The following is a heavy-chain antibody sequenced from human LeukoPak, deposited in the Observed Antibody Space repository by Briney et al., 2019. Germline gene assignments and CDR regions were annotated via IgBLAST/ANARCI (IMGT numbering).Heavy chain of an antibody. CDR1: GFTFSSYA. V-gene: IGHV3-30-3*01. Sequence: PGRSLRLSCAASGFTFSSYAMHWVRQAPGKGLEWVAVISYDGSNKYYADSVKGRFTISRDNSKNTLYLQMNSLRAEDTAVYYCAKDLSTWELLLLDAFDIWGQGTMVTVSS. J-gene: IGHJ3*02. CDR3: AKDLSTWELLLLDAFDI. D-gene: IGHD1-26*01. CDR2: ISYDGSNK.